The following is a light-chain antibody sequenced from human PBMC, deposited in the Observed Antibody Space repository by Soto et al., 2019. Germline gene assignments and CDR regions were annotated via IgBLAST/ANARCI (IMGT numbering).Light chain of an antibody. CDR1: QSLNSGY. CDR3: QQYGSSPT. CDR2: GTS. J-gene: IGKJ1*01. V-gene: IGKV3-20*01. Sequence: EIVLTQSPGTLSLSPGERATLSCRASQSLNSGYLAWYQQKPGQAPRLLMSGTSSRAIGVSDRFSGSGSGTDFTLTISRREPEDFAVYYCQQYGSSPTFGQGTKVEI.